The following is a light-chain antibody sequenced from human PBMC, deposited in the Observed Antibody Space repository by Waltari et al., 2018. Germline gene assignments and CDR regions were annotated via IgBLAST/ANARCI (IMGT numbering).Light chain of an antibody. CDR1: SPNIGNNY. V-gene: IGLV1-51*01. J-gene: IGLJ2*01. Sequence: QSVLTQPPSVSAAPGQKVTISCSGSSPNIGNNYVSWYQQFPGTAPKLLIYENNRGPSGTPDRFSGSKSGTSATLDIHGLQTGDEANYYCGTWDSSLSVGVLGGGTKVTVL. CDR2: ENN. CDR3: GTWDSSLSVGV.